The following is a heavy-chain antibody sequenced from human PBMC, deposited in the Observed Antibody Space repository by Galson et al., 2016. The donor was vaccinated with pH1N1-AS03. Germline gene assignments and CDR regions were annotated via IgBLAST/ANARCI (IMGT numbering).Heavy chain of an antibody. J-gene: IGHJ4*02. CDR2: ISDTGTYN. D-gene: IGHD1-26*01. CDR1: GFTFGDYF. CDR3: ATSLRLRGITFEN. Sequence: SLRLSCAASGFTFGDYFMTWIRQAPGKGLEWVSFISDTGTYNYYADSVKGRFTISRDNVENPLSLQMNSLTNEDTAVYYCATSLRLRGITFENWGQGILVTVSS. V-gene: IGHV3-11*06.